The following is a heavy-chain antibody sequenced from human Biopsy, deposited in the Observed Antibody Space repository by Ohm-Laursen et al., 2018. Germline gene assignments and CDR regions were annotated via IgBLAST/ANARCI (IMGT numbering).Heavy chain of an antibody. Sequence: SQTLSLTCTVSGGSVSSNTNYWAWIRQPPGKGLEWIGSIFYSGIIYYNPSLKSRVSISVDTSKNQFSLNPNSVTAADTAIYYCARGMRSSGWPYFDSWGQGTLVTVSS. J-gene: IGHJ4*02. D-gene: IGHD6-19*01. CDR2: IFYSGII. V-gene: IGHV4-39*07. CDR3: ARGMRSSGWPYFDS. CDR1: GGSVSSNTNY.